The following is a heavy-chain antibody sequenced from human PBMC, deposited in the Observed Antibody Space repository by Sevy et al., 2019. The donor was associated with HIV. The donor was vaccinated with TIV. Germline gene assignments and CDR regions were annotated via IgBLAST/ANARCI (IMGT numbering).Heavy chain of an antibody. CDR3: ATAGGIVLVPAAIGLPFDY. CDR1: GFTFSSYG. CDR2: IWYEGSNK. J-gene: IGHJ4*02. V-gene: IGHV3-33*01. D-gene: IGHD2-2*02. Sequence: GGCLRLSCAASGFTFSSYGMHWVRQAPGKGLEWMAVIWYEGSNKYYADSVKGRFTISRDNSKNMLYLQMNSLRAEDTAVYYCATAGGIVLVPAAIGLPFDYWGQGTLVTVSS.